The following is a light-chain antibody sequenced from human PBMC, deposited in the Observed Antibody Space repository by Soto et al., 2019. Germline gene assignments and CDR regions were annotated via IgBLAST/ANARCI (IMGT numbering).Light chain of an antibody. V-gene: IGKV1-39*01. CDR2: AAY. CDR1: QYINNY. J-gene: IGKJ2*01. Sequence: DIQMTQSPSSXSTSVGDRVTITCRASQYINNYLNWYQQKPGKAPKLLIFAAYNLQSGVPSRFSGSGSGTDFTLTISSLQPEDFATYYCQQSYSTPPYTFGQGTKADIK. CDR3: QQSYSTPPYT.